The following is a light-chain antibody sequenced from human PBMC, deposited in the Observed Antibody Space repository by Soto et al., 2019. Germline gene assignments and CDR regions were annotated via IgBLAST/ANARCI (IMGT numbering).Light chain of an antibody. CDR3: QQSYLTPWT. Sequence: DIQMTQSPSSLAASVGDRVTITCRASQSITNYLNWYQQKPGKAPNLLIYAASSLQSGVPSRFSGSGSGTDCTLTISSLQPEDCATYYCQQSYLTPWTVGQGTKVEIK. V-gene: IGKV1-39*01. CDR1: QSITNY. J-gene: IGKJ1*01. CDR2: AAS.